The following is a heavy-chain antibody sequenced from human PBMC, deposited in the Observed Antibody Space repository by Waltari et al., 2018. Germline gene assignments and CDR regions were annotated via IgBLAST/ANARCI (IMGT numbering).Heavy chain of an antibody. J-gene: IGHJ3*02. V-gene: IGHV4-59*01. CDR3: AVTGGYDSSGYHDAFDI. Sequence: QVQLQESGPGLVKPSETLSLTCTVSGGPISSYYWSWIRQPPGKGLDWIGYIYYSGSTNYNPSLKSRVTISVDTSKNQFSLKLSSVTAADTAVYYCAVTGGYDSSGYHDAFDIWGQGTMVTVSS. D-gene: IGHD3-22*01. CDR2: IYYSGST. CDR1: GGPISSYY.